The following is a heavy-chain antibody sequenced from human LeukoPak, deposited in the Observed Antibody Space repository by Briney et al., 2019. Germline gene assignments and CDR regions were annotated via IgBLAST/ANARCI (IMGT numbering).Heavy chain of an antibody. J-gene: IGHJ4*02. D-gene: IGHD5-18*01. CDR3: ARRVYGYSYADY. Sequence: PGQSLTISCKGSGYSFTSYWIGWVRQIPGKGLEWIGIIYPGDSDTRYSPSFQGQVTISADKSSSTAYLQWSILKASDTAMYYCARRVYGYSYADYWGQGTLVTVSS. CDR2: IYPGDSDT. CDR1: GYSFTSYW. V-gene: IGHV5-51*01.